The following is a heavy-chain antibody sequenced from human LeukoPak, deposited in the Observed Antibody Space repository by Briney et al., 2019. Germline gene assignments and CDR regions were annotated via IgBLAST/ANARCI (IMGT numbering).Heavy chain of an antibody. J-gene: IGHJ4*02. CDR1: GFTVSSNY. Sequence: GGSLRLSCAASGFTVSSNYMTWVRQAPGKGREWVSVIYSYGTTYYADSVKGRFTISRDNSKNTVFLQMNSLRVEDTAVYYCARESAPGYIDYWGQGTLVTVSS. CDR3: ARESAPGYIDY. CDR2: IYSYGTT. D-gene: IGHD6-13*01. V-gene: IGHV3-66*01.